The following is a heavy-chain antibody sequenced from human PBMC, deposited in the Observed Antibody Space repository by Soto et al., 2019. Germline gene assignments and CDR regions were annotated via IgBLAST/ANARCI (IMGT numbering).Heavy chain of an antibody. CDR3: ARRADYGGLFDI. J-gene: IGHJ4*02. V-gene: IGHV4-31*03. D-gene: IGHD4-17*01. CDR1: GDSISSGGYY. Sequence: QVQLQESGPGRVKPSQTLSVTCTVSGDSISSGGYYWSWVRQHPTKGLEWMAYINRSGVTYFNPSLKSRVSVSIDKSQNQLSLNLASVTDADTAGYYCARRADYGGLFDIWGQGILVTVSS. CDR2: INRSGVT.